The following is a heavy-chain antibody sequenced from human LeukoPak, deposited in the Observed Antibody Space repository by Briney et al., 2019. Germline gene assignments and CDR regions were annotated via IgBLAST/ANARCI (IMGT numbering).Heavy chain of an antibody. J-gene: IGHJ4*02. V-gene: IGHV4-61*02. CDR2: IYTSGST. D-gene: IGHD5-12*01. Sequence: PSETLSLTCTVSGYSTSSGYYWGWIRQPAGKGLEWIGRIYTSGSTNYNPSLKSRVTISVDTSKNQFSLKLSSVTAADTAVYYCARHTWQWLPFDDWGQGTQVTISS. CDR1: GYSTSSGYY. CDR3: ARHTWQWLPFDD.